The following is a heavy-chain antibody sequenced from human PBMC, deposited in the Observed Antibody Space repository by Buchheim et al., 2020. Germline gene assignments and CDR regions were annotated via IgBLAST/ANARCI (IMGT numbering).Heavy chain of an antibody. CDR3: ASDPSGGGLDY. CDR1: GISFSRYS. J-gene: IGHJ4*02. Sequence: QVQLVESGGGVVQPGRSLRLSCAASGISFSRYSMHWVRQAPGKGLEWVAVISDDATRTNYADSVRGRFTISRDNSRNTLYLQMGSLRLDDTAVFYCASDPSGGGLDYWGQGTL. D-gene: IGHD2-15*01. V-gene: IGHV3-30*04. CDR2: ISDDATRT.